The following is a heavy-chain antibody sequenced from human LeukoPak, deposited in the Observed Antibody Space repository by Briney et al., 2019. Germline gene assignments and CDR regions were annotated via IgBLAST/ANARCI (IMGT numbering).Heavy chain of an antibody. V-gene: IGHV3-7*01. Sequence: GGSLRLSCAASGFTFSSYWMSWVRQAPGKGLEWVANIKQDGSEKYYVDSVKGRFTISRDNAKNSLYLRMNSLRAEDTAVYYCARVRGWYNYYFDYWGQGTLVTVSS. CDR2: IKQDGSEK. D-gene: IGHD6-19*01. CDR3: ARVRGWYNYYFDY. J-gene: IGHJ4*02. CDR1: GFTFSSYW.